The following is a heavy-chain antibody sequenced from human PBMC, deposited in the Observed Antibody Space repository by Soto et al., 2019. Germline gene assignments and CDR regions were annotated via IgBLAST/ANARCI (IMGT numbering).Heavy chain of an antibody. D-gene: IGHD1-26*01. J-gene: IGHJ4*02. CDR3: ARDAPGAAPY. CDR2: INYRGTT. CDR1: GGSISSGTYY. V-gene: IGHV4-31*03. Sequence: QVQLQESGPGLVKPSQTLSLTCTVSGGSISSGTYYWNWIRQLPGKGLEWIGYINYRGTTFYNPSLKSRVIISAGTSENQFSLRLSSVTAADSAMYYCARDAPGAAPYWVQGTLVTVSS.